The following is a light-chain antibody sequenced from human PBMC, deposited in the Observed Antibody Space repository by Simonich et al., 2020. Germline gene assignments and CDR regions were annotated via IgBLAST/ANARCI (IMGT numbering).Light chain of an antibody. Sequence: DIQMTQSPSTLSASVGDRVTITCRASQSISSWLAWYKQKPGKAPKLLIYKASSLEKGVPSTFSGSGSGTEFTLTISSLQPDDFATYYCQQYNSYSLTFGGGTKVEIK. CDR3: QQYNSYSLT. V-gene: IGKV1-5*03. CDR1: QSISSW. CDR2: KAS. J-gene: IGKJ4*01.